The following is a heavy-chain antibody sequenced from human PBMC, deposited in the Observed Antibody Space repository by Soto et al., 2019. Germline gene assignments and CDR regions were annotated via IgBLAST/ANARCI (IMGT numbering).Heavy chain of an antibody. CDR3: ARGGIWCSSTSCYVDI. CDR1: GFTFSSYG. V-gene: IGHV3-33*01. D-gene: IGHD2-2*01. CDR2: IWYDGSNK. J-gene: IGHJ3*02. Sequence: VQLVESGGGVVQPGRSLRLSCAASGFTFSSYGMHWVRQAPGKGLEWVAVIWYDGSNKYYADSVKGRFTISRDNSKNTLYLQMNSLRAEDTAVYYCARGGIWCSSTSCYVDIWGQGTMVTVSS.